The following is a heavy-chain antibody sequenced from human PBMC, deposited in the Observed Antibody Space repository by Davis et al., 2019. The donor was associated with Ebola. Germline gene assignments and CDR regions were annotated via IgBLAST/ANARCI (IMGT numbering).Heavy chain of an antibody. D-gene: IGHD1-7*01. CDR3: AHSKGTSRSFDY. Sequence: TLSLTCTVSGGSISSGGYYWSWIRQPPGKALEWLALIYWDDDKRYSPSLKSRLTITKDTSKNQVVLTMTNMDPVDTATYYCAHSKGTSRSFDYWGQGTLVTVSS. CDR2: IYWDDDK. CDR1: GGSISSGGYY. J-gene: IGHJ4*02. V-gene: IGHV2-5*08.